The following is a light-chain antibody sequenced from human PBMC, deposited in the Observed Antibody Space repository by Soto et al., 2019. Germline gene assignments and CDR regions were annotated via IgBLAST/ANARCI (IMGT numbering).Light chain of an antibody. V-gene: IGKV1-27*01. J-gene: IGKJ1*01. CDR3: QKYHSAPRT. Sequence: DILMTQSPSSLSSSLGDRVTITCRANQNISYYLAWYQQKQGKAPKLLIYDASTLQSGVPSRFSGSGSGTDFTLTISSLQPEDIATYYCQKYHSAPRTFGQGTKVEI. CDR2: DAS. CDR1: QNISYY.